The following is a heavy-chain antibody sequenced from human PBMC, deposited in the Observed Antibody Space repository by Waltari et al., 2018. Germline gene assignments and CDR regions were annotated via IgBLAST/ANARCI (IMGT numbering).Heavy chain of an antibody. D-gene: IGHD2-2*01. J-gene: IGHJ6*03. Sequence: QVQLVQSGAEVKKPGSSVKVSCKASGGTFSSYAISWVRQAPGQGLEWMGGIIPIFGTANYAQKFQGRVTITADKSTSTAYMELSSLRSEDTAVYYCALALVVPAAMQGYYYYMDVWGKGTTVTVSS. CDR2: IIPIFGTA. CDR3: ALALVVPAAMQGYYYYMDV. CDR1: GGTFSSYA. V-gene: IGHV1-69*14.